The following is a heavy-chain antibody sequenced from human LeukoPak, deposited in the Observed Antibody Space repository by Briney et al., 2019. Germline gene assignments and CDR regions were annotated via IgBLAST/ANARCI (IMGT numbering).Heavy chain of an antibody. CDR2: IYYSGST. CDR3: ATSGWYLLPGIY. V-gene: IGHV4-39*01. D-gene: IGHD6-19*01. J-gene: IGHJ4*02. Sequence: PSETLSLTCTVSGASVSGDPYYWGWIRQPPGKGLEWIGNIYYSGSTYYNASLQSRVTISIETSKNQFSLRLNSVTAADTAMYYCATSGWYLLPGIYWGQGTLVTVSS. CDR1: GASVSGDPYY.